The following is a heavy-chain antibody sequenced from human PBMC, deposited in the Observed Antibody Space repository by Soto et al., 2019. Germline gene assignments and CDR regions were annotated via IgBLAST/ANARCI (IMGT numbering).Heavy chain of an antibody. CDR1: GGSVSSGAYY. V-gene: IGHV4-61*08. CDR3: ARLAVTTRGWFDF. J-gene: IGHJ5*01. D-gene: IGHD4-17*01. CDR2: IYYRGST. Sequence: PSETLSLTCTVSGGSVSSGAYYWTWIRQPPGKGLEWIGYIYYRGSTNYNPSLKSRVHISTDTHKNQFSLNLSSATVADTAVYYCARLAVTTRGWFDFWGQGTLVTVSS.